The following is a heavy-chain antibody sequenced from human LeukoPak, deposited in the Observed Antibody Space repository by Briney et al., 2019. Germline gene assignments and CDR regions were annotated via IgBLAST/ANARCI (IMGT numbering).Heavy chain of an antibody. Sequence: ASVKVSCKASGYTFTSYDINWVRQATGQGLEWMGWMNPNSGNTGYAQKFQGRVTITADESTSTAYMELSSLRSEDTAVYYCARGRGDILTGYYPLSYYYYYMDVWGKGTTVTISS. J-gene: IGHJ6*03. CDR3: ARGRGDILTGYYPLSYYYYYMDV. CDR1: GYTFTSYD. CDR2: MNPNSGNT. V-gene: IGHV1-8*01. D-gene: IGHD3-9*01.